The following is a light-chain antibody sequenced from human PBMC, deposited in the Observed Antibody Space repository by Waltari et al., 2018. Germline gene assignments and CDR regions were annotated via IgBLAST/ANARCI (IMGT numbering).Light chain of an antibody. J-gene: IGLJ2*01. V-gene: IGLV3-1*01. CDR3: QVWDSSSVV. CDR1: NLGDKY. CDR2: GDN. Sequence: SYALTQPPSVSVSPGQTASLTCSGDNLGDKYTSWYAQKPGQPPMLVIFGDNKRPSGTPDRISGSNSGNTASLTISETQSIDEADYYCQVWDSSSVVFGGGTKLTVL.